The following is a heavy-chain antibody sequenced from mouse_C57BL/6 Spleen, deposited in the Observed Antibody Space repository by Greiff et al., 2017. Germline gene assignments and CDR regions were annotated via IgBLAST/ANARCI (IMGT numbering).Heavy chain of an antibody. CDR3: ARGEIYCGDGGGAMDY. V-gene: IGHV1-9*01. CDR2: ILPGSGST. CDR1: GYTFTGYW. D-gene: IGHD2-13*01. J-gene: IGHJ4*01. Sequence: QVQLQQSGAELMKPGASVKLSCKATGYTFTGYWIEWVKQRPGHGLEWIGEILPGSGSTNYNEKFKGKATFTADTSSNTAYMQLSSLTTEDSAIYSGARGEIYCGDGGGAMDYWGQGTSVTVSS.